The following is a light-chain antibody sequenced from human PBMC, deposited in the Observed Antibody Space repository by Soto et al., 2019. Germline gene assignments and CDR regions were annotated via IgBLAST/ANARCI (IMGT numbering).Light chain of an antibody. Sequence: DIRMTQSPSSLSASIGDRVTITGRASQTINNYLNWYQQEPGKAPKLLIYGAVTLHSGVPSRFSGSGSGRDLALTTTSLQTEDFATYYCQQSYKTQPTVGRGTKVDIK. CDR3: QQSYKTQPT. CDR2: GAV. CDR1: QTINNY. V-gene: IGKV1-39*01. J-gene: IGKJ4*02.